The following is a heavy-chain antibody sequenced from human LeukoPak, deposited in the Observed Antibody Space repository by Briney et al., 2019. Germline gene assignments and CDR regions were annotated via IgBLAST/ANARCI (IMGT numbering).Heavy chain of an antibody. Sequence: SETLSLTCTVSGGSISSYYWSWIRQPPGKGLEWIGYIYYSGSTNYNPSLKSRVTISVDTSKNQFSLKLSSVTAADTAVYYCARDRGYYGSGSYYPFDYWGQGTLVTVSS. CDR1: GGSISSYY. J-gene: IGHJ4*02. CDR2: IYYSGST. V-gene: IGHV4-59*01. CDR3: ARDRGYYGSGSYYPFDY. D-gene: IGHD3-10*01.